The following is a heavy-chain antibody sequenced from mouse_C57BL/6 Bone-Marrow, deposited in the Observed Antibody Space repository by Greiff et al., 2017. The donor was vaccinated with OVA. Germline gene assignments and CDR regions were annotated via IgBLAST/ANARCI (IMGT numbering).Heavy chain of an antibody. Sequence: EVHLVESGGGLVQPGESLKLSCESNEYEFPSHDMSWVRKTPEKRLELVAAINSDGGSTYYPDTMERRFIISRDNTKKTLYLQMSSLRSEDTALYYCARPYYYGSSDWYFDVWGTGTTVTVSS. CDR1: EYEFPSHD. D-gene: IGHD1-1*01. J-gene: IGHJ1*03. CDR3: ARPYYYGSSDWYFDV. V-gene: IGHV5-2*01. CDR2: INSDGGST.